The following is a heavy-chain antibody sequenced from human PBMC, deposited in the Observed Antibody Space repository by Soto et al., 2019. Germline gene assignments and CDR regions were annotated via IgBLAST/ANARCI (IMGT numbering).Heavy chain of an antibody. Sequence: ASVKVSCKASGYTFTSYGISWVRQAPGQGLEWLGWISAYNGNTNYAQKLQGRVTMTTDTSTITAYMELSSLRSDDTAVYYSASVRYYNDSSGYYSSPYYYYYGMDVWGQGTKVTVPS. CDR3: ASVRYYNDSSGYYSSPYYYYYGMDV. D-gene: IGHD3-22*01. CDR2: ISAYNGNT. CDR1: GYTFTSYG. V-gene: IGHV1-18*04. J-gene: IGHJ6*02.